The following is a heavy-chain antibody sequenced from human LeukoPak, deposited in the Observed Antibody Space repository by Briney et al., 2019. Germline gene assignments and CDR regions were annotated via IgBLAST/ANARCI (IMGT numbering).Heavy chain of an antibody. CDR3: ARDRYSITSSGWEFDY. J-gene: IGHJ4*02. Sequence: PGGSLRLSCAASGFTFRSYAMSWVRQAPGKGLEWVSVISGSGDSTYYADSVKGRFTISRDNSKNTLYLQMNSLRAEDTAVYYCARDRYSITSSGWEFDYWGQGTLVTVSS. D-gene: IGHD6-19*01. V-gene: IGHV3-23*01. CDR2: ISGSGDST. CDR1: GFTFRSYA.